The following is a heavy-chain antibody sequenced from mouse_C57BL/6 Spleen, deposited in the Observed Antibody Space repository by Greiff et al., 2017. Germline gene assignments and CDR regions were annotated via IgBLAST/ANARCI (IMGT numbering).Heavy chain of an antibody. V-gene: IGHV1-81*01. CDR3: ARSYNWGGGPFAY. D-gene: IGHD4-1*01. J-gene: IGHJ3*01. Sequence: QVQLQQSGAELARPGASVKLSCKASGYTFTSYGISWVKQRTGQGLEWIGEIYPRSGNTYYNEKFKGKATLTADKSSSTAYMELRSLTSEDSAVYFCARSYNWGGGPFAYWGQGTLVTVSA. CDR2: IYPRSGNT. CDR1: GYTFTSYG.